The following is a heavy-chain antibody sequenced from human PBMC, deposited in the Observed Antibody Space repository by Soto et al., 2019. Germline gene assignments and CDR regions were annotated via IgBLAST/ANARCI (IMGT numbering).Heavy chain of an antibody. CDR3: AKDRTIWRSGALVY. J-gene: IGHJ4*02. CDR1: GFTFSSYG. D-gene: IGHD3-3*01. CDR2: ISYDGSNK. V-gene: IGHV3-30*18. Sequence: GGSLRLSCAASGFTFSSYGMHWVRQAPGKGLEWVAVISYDGSNKYYADSVKGRFTISRDNSKNTLYLQMNSLRAEDTAVYYCAKDRTIWRSGALVYWGQGTLVTVS.